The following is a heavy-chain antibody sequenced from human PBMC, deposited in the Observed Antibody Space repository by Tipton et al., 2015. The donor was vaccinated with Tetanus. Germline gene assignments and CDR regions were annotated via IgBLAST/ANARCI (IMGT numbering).Heavy chain of an antibody. D-gene: IGHD1-26*01. CDR3: ARGLYSGSYGVDGY. CDR2: ISAYNGNT. J-gene: IGHJ4*02. CDR1: GYTFTSYG. Sequence: QLVQSGAEVKKPGASVKVSCKASGYTFTSYGISWVRQAPGQGLERMGWISAYNGNTNYAQKLQGRVTMTTSTSTSTAYMELRSLRSGDTAVYYCARGLYSGSYGVDGYWGQGTLVTVSS. V-gene: IGHV1-18*04.